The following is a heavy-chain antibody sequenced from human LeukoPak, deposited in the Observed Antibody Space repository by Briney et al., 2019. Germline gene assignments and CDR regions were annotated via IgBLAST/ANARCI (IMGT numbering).Heavy chain of an antibody. CDR3: ARDRAVTTPSAFDI. J-gene: IGHJ3*02. V-gene: IGHV4-4*07. CDR2: IYTSGST. D-gene: IGHD4-17*01. Sequence: SETLSLTCTVCSGSISSYYWSWIRQPAGKGLEWIGRIYTSGSTNYNPSLKSRVTMSVYTSKNQFSLKLSSLTAADTAVYYCARDRAVTTPSAFDIWGQGTMVTVSS. CDR1: SGSISSYY.